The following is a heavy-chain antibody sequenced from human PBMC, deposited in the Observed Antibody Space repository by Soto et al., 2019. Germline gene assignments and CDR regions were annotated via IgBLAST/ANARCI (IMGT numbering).Heavy chain of an antibody. J-gene: IGHJ3*02. Sequence: GGSLRLSCAASGFTFSSYWMSWVRQAPGKGLEWVANIKQDGSEKYYVYSVKGRFTISRDNSKNSLYLQMHSLRAEDTAVYYCASTAITIFGVVTDNGAFDIWGQGTMVTVSS. D-gene: IGHD3-3*01. CDR1: GFTFSSYW. CDR3: ASTAITIFGVVTDNGAFDI. CDR2: IKQDGSEK. V-gene: IGHV3-7*01.